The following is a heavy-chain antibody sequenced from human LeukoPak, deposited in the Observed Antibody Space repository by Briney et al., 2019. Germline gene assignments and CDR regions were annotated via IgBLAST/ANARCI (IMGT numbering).Heavy chain of an antibody. CDR3: ARDRRFRFDP. J-gene: IGHJ5*02. CDR1: GFTFNTYT. V-gene: IGHV3-48*01. CDR2: ISGSSGII. Sequence: GGSLRLSCAASGFTFNTYTMNWVRQAPGKGLEWVSYISGSSGIIDYADSVRGRFTISRDNAKNSLYLQMNSLRAEDTAVYYCARDRRFRFDPWGQGTLVTVSS.